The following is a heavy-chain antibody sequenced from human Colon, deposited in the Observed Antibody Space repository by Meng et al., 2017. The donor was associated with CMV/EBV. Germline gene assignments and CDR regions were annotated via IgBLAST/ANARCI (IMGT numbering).Heavy chain of an antibody. CDR1: NGSFSGYF. Sequence: QVKLQRGAAGLLKPSETCPLTCGVYNGSFSGYFWTWIRQPPGKGLEWIGEIFRDGSTKYNPSLQSRVTMSVDTSKNHFSLNLRSVTAADTAVYFCARATKPNCWEVLEYWGQGTLVTVAS. D-gene: IGHD2-2*01. J-gene: IGHJ4*02. V-gene: IGHV4-34*12. CDR3: ARATKPNCWEVLEY. CDR2: IFRDGST.